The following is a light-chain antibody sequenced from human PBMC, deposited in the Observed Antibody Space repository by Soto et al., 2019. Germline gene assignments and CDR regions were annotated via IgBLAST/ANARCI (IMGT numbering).Light chain of an antibody. J-gene: IGLJ1*01. CDR1: SSNIGSNT. CDR2: SNN. Sequence: QSVLTQPPSASGTPGQRVTISCSGSSSNIGSNTVNWYQQLPGTAPKLLMYSNNKRPSGVPDRFSGSKSGSSASLAITGLQAEDEADYYCQSHDSSLHASVFGPGTKVTVL. CDR3: QSHDSSLHASV. V-gene: IGLV1-44*01.